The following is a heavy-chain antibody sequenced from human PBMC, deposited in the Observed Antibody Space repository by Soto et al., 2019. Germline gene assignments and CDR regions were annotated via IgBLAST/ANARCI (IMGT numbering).Heavy chain of an antibody. Sequence: GESLKISCQGSGYSFTTYWIGWVRQMPGKGLEWMGIIFPGDSDTKYGPSFQGQVTISADKSVRSAYLQWSSLKASDTAMYYCARRGYCSTASCSTPFYFDYWGQGTLVTVSS. V-gene: IGHV5-51*01. D-gene: IGHD2-2*01. CDR3: ARRGYCSTASCSTPFYFDY. CDR2: IFPGDSDT. CDR1: GYSFTTYW. J-gene: IGHJ4*02.